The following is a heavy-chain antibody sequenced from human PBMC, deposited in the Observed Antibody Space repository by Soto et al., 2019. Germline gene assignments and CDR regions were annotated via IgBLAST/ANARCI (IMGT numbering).Heavy chain of an antibody. J-gene: IGHJ4*02. Sequence: PSETLSLTCTVSGGSISSYYWSWIRQPPGKGLEWIGYIYYSGSTNYNPSLKSRVTISVDTSKNQFSLKLSSVTAADTAGDYCARVLPQEGIAAAGNYYFDDWGQGTLFTVSS. CDR1: GGSISSYY. D-gene: IGHD6-13*01. CDR3: ARVLPQEGIAAAGNYYFDD. V-gene: IGHV4-59*01. CDR2: IYYSGST.